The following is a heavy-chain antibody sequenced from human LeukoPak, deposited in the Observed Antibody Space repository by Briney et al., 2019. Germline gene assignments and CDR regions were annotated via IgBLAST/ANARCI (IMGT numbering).Heavy chain of an antibody. J-gene: IGHJ4*02. D-gene: IGHD3-22*01. CDR2: INHSGST. CDR3: ARGHPMGYYDSSGYYY. V-gene: IGHV4-34*01. Sequence: PSETLSLTCAVYGGSFSGYHWSWIRQPPGKGLEWIGEINHSGSTNYNPSLKSRVTISVDTSKNQFSLKLSSVTAADTAVYYCARGHPMGYYDSSGYYYWGQGTPVTVSS. CDR1: GGSFSGYH.